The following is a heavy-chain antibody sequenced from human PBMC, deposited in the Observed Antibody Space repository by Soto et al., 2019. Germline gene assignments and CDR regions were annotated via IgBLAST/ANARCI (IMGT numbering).Heavy chain of an antibody. D-gene: IGHD3-10*01. CDR1: GYSFTSYW. CDR2: IDPSDSYT. CDR3: ARVLWPAAYGPGGMDV. V-gene: IGHV5-10-1*01. Sequence: PGESLKISCKGSGYSFTSYWISWVRQMPGKGLEWMGRIDPSDSYTNYSPSFQGHVTISADKSISTAYLQWSSLKASDTAMYYCARVLWPAAYGPGGMDVWGQGTTVTVSS. J-gene: IGHJ6*02.